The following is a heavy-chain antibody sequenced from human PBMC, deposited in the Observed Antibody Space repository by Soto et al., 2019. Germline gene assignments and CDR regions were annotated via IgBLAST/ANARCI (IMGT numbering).Heavy chain of an antibody. V-gene: IGHV3-7*03. CDR2: IKQDESEK. CDR3: AKDSSGWYDYFDY. D-gene: IGHD6-19*01. J-gene: IGHJ4*02. Sequence: GGSLRLSCVTYGLTFTDYWMSWVRQAPGKGLEWVANIKQDESEKNYLDSVKGRFTISRDNAKNSLYLQMNSLRAEDTAVYYCAKDSSGWYDYFDYWGQGTLVTVSS. CDR1: GLTFTDYW.